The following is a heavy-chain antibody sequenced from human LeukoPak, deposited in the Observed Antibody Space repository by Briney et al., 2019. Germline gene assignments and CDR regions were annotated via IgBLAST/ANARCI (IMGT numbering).Heavy chain of an antibody. CDR1: GGSISSYY. V-gene: IGHV4-59*12. J-gene: IGHJ4*02. D-gene: IGHD3-22*01. CDR2: IYYSGST. CDR3: ARDSYYYDNSGYYRFDY. Sequence: SETLSLTCTVSGGSISSYYWSWIRQPPGKGLEWIGYIYYSGSTNYNPSLKSRVTISVDTSKNQFSLKLSSVTAADTAVYYCARDSYYYDNSGYYRFDYWGQGTLVTVSS.